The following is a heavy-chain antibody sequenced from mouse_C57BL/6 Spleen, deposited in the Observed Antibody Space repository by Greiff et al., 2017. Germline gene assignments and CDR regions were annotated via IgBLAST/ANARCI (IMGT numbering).Heavy chain of an antibody. CDR1: GYTFTSYW. J-gene: IGHJ4*01. D-gene: IGHD1-1*01. CDR2: IDPNSGGT. CDR3: ARHGSSYGAMDY. V-gene: IGHV1-72*01. Sequence: VQLQQPGAELVKPGASVKLSCKASGYTFTSYWMHWVKQRPGRGREWIGRIDPNSGGTKYNEKLKSKATLTVDKPSSTAYMQLSSLTSEDSAVYYCARHGSSYGAMDYWGQGTSVTVSS.